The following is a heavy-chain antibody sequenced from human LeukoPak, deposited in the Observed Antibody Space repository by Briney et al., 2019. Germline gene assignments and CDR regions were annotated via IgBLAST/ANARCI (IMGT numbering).Heavy chain of an antibody. CDR3: AKRLDFWSGYPDY. V-gene: IGHV3-23*01. CDR1: GFTFANYA. D-gene: IGHD3-3*01. J-gene: IGHJ4*02. Sequence: GGSLRLSCAASGFTFANYAMTWVRQAPGERLEWVSSINGNGGNTWAAESVEGRFTISRDNSKNTLYLQMNSLRVGGTAIYYCAKRLDFWSGYPDYWGLGTLVLVSS. CDR2: INGNGGNT.